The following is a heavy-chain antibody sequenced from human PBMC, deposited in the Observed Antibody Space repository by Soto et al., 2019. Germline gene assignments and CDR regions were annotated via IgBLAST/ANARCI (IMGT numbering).Heavy chain of an antibody. CDR3: ARDRYYYDSSGYRWDWYFDL. CDR2: IYYSGST. CDR1: GGSVSSGSYY. V-gene: IGHV4-61*01. J-gene: IGHJ2*01. Sequence: PSETLSLTCTVSGGSVSSGSYYWSWIRQPPGKGLEWIGYIYYSGSTNYNPSLKSRVTISVDTSKNQFSLKLSSVTAADTAVYYYARDRYYYDSSGYRWDWYFDLWGRGTLVTVSS. D-gene: IGHD3-22*01.